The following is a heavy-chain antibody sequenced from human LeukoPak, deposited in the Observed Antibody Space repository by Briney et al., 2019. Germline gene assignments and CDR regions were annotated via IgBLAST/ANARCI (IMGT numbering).Heavy chain of an antibody. J-gene: IGHJ4*02. D-gene: IGHD2-8*01. V-gene: IGHV3-15*01. CDR1: GFTFSNAW. Sequence: PGGSLRLSCAASGFTFSNAWMSWVRQAPGKGLEWVGRIKSKTDGGTTDYAAPVKGRFTISRDDSKTTLYLQMNSLKTEDTAVYYCTTDTPLCTNGVCNFDYWGQGTLVTVSS. CDR3: TTDTPLCTNGVCNFDY. CDR2: IKSKTDGGTT.